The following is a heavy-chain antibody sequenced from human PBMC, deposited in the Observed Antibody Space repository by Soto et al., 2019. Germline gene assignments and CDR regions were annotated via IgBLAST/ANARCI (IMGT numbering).Heavy chain of an antibody. Sequence: PSETLSLTCTVSGDSISRDYYHWTWIRQSPGKGLEWIGYIHHSGSILYNPSLKNRVTISVDTSKNQFSLHLTSVTAADTAVYFCAREDDGGDSLDVWGQGTTVTVSS. CDR1: GDSISRDYYH. D-gene: IGHD2-21*02. CDR3: AREDDGGDSLDV. CDR2: IHHSGSI. V-gene: IGHV4-30-4*08. J-gene: IGHJ6*02.